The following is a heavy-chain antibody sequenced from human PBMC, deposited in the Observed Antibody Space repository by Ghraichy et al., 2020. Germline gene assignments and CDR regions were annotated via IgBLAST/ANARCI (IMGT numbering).Heavy chain of an antibody. CDR2: ISYDGSNK. Sequence: GGSLRLSCAASGFTFSSYGMHWVRQAPGKGLEWVAVISYDGSNKYYADSVKGRFTISRDNSKNTLYLQMNSLRAEDTAVYYCAKFPDDYGDYFFLSSKRDAFDIWGQGTMVTVSS. CDR1: GFTFSSYG. D-gene: IGHD4-17*01. CDR3: AKFPDDYGDYFFLSSKRDAFDI. J-gene: IGHJ3*02. V-gene: IGHV3-30*18.